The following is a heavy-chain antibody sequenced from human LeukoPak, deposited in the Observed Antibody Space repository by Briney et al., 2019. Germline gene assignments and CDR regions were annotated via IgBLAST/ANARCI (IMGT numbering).Heavy chain of an antibody. CDR2: IRYDGSNK. V-gene: IGHV3-30*02. D-gene: IGHD4-17*01. CDR3: ARVVDHDYGDYYLDY. Sequence: GGSLRLSCAASGFTFSSYGMHWVRQAPGKGLEWVAFIRYDGSNKYYADSVKGRFTISRDNSKNTLFLQMNSLRAEDTAVYYCARVVDHDYGDYYLDYWGQGTLVTVSS. CDR1: GFTFSSYG. J-gene: IGHJ4*02.